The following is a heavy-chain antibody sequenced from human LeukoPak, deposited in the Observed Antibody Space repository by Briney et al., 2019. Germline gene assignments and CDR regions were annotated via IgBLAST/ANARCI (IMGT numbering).Heavy chain of an antibody. CDR1: GFTFSSYW. J-gene: IGHJ6*03. V-gene: IGHV3-74*01. Sequence: GGSLRLSCAASGFTFSSYWMHWVREAPGKALVWVSRINSDGSSTSYADSVKGRFTISRDNAKNTLYLQMNSLRAEDTAVYYCARDSSSYYYYYYMDVWGKGTTVTISS. CDR3: ARDSSSYYYYYYMDV. CDR2: INSDGSST. D-gene: IGHD6-13*01.